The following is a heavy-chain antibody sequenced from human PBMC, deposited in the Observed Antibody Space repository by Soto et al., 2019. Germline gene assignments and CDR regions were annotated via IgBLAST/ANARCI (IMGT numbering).Heavy chain of an antibody. CDR1: GSTFTSYD. CDR3: ARGLFYYDSSGSSGDY. Sequence: ASVKVSCKASGSTFTSYDINCVRQATGQGLEWMGWMNPNSGNTGYAQKFQGRVTMTRNTSISTAYMELSSLRSEDTAVYYCARGLFYYDSSGSSGDYWGQGTLVTVSS. J-gene: IGHJ4*02. V-gene: IGHV1-8*01. D-gene: IGHD3-22*01. CDR2: MNPNSGNT.